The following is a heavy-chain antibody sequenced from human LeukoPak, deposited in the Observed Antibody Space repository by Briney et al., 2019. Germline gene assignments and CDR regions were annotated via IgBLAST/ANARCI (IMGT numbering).Heavy chain of an antibody. CDR1: GFTFDDYA. Sequence: PGRSLRLSCAASGFTFDDYAMHWVRQAPGKGLEWVSGISWNSGSIGYADSVKGRFTISRDNAKNSLYLQMNSLRAEDTALYYCATDIAVAEFAFDIWGQGTMVTVSS. D-gene: IGHD6-19*01. V-gene: IGHV3-9*01. CDR2: ISWNSGSI. J-gene: IGHJ3*02. CDR3: ATDIAVAEFAFDI.